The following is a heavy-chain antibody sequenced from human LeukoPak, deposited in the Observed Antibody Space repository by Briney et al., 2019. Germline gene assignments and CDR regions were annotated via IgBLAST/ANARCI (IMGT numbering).Heavy chain of an antibody. CDR3: ARELLLWFGTAVGTLDY. CDR1: GGSVSSNSYS. CDR2: IYYSGST. V-gene: IGHV4-39*07. Sequence: SETLSLTCTVSGGSVSSNSYSWGWIRQPPGKGLEWIGTIYYSGSTYYNPSLKRRVTISVDTSKNHFSLKLSSVTAADTAVYYCARELLLWFGTAVGTLDYWGQGTLVTVSS. D-gene: IGHD3-10*01. J-gene: IGHJ4*02.